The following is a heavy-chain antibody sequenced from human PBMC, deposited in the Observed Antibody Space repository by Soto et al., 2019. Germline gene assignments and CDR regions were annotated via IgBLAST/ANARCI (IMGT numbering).Heavy chain of an antibody. D-gene: IGHD3-3*01. J-gene: IGHJ6*02. CDR2: INWDGYSI. CDR3: ARSWSGSTSGRVDV. Sequence: GGSLRLSCVASGFNFDDHVMHWVRQVPGKGLEWVGHINWDGYSIGYGGSVRGRFTISRGNAKNTLYLQMNSLRREDTALYYCARSWSGSTSGRVDVWGQGTTVTVSS. V-gene: IGHV3-9*01. CDR1: GFNFDDHV.